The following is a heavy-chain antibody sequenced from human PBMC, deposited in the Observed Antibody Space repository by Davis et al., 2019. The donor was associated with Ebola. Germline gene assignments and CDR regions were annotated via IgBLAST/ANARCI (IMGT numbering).Heavy chain of an antibody. CDR2: ISYDGSNK. CDR3: ARVDSGGSPDY. Sequence: PGGSLRLSCAASGFTFSSYGMHWVRQAPGKGLEWVAVISYDGSNKYYADSVKGRFTISRDNSKNTLYLLMNSLRAEDTAVYYCARVDSGGSPDYWGQGTLVTVSS. J-gene: IGHJ4*02. CDR1: GFTFSSYG. D-gene: IGHD2-15*01. V-gene: IGHV3-30*03.